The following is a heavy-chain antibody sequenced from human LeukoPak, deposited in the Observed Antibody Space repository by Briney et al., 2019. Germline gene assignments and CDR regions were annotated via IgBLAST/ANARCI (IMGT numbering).Heavy chain of an antibody. CDR1: GYTFTGYY. CDR2: INPNSGGT. J-gene: IGHJ4*02. D-gene: IGHD6-13*01. V-gene: IGHV1-2*02. Sequence: ASVKVSCKASGYTFTGYYMHWVRQAPGRGLEWMGWINPNSGGTNYAQKFQGRVTMTRDTSISTAYMELSRLRSDDTAVYYCARGRIAAAGGDYWGQGTLVTVSS. CDR3: ARGRIAAAGGDY.